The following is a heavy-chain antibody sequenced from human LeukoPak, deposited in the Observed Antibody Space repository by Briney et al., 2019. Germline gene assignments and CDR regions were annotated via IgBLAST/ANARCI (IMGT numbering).Heavy chain of an antibody. CDR2: ISWNSGSI. D-gene: IGHD4-17*01. Sequence: PGGSLRLSCAASGFTFDDYAMHWVRQAPGKGLEWVSGISWNSGSIGYADSVKGRFTISRDNAKNSLYLQMNSLRAEDTALYYCAKGFTVTTAFFDYWGQGALVTVSS. V-gene: IGHV3-9*01. CDR3: AKGFTVTTAFFDY. J-gene: IGHJ4*02. CDR1: GFTFDDYA.